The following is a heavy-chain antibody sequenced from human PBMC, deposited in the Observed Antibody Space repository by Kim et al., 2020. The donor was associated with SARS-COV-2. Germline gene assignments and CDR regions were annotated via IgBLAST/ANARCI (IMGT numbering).Heavy chain of an antibody. CDR2: IDTDGSIT. CDR3: IRDNIQPGDL. V-gene: IGHV3-74*01. Sequence: GGSLRLSWAASGFAFSPYWMHWVRQVPGQGLMWVSQIDTDGSITTYAEAVLGRFSISRDNAKNTLYLQMNSLRVEDTAIYYCIRDNIQPGDLWGQGVMVTVSS. D-gene: IGHD3-16*01. CDR1: GFAFSPYW. J-gene: IGHJ4*02.